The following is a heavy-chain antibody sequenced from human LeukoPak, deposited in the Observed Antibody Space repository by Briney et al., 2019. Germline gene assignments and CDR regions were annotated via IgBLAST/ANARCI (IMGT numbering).Heavy chain of an antibody. CDR3: ARGREYSLSD. Sequence: SQTLSLTCAISGVSVSSNSAAWNWIRQSPSRGLEWLGRTYYRSKWYNDYAVSVKSRITVNPDTSNSQFSLQLNSVTPEDTAVYYCARGREYSLSDWGQGTLVTVSS. J-gene: IGHJ4*02. V-gene: IGHV6-1*01. CDR1: GVSVSSNSAA. D-gene: IGHD5-18*01. CDR2: TYYRSKWYN.